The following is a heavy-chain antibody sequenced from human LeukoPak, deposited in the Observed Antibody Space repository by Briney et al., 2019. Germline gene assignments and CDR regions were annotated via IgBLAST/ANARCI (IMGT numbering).Heavy chain of an antibody. Sequence: PGGSLRLSCAASGFTFSSYSMNWVRQAPGKGLEWVSSISSSSSYIYYADSVKGRFTISRDNAKNSLYLQMNSLRAEDTAVYYCARGQGGYGYVLGLFDYWGQGTLVTVSS. J-gene: IGHJ4*02. CDR3: ARGQGGYGYVLGLFDY. D-gene: IGHD5-18*01. V-gene: IGHV3-21*01. CDR1: GFTFSSYS. CDR2: ISSSSSYI.